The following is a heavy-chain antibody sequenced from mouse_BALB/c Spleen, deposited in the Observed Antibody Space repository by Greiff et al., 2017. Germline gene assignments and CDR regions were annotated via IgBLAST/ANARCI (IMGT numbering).Heavy chain of an antibody. V-gene: IGHV5-4*02. CDR2: ISDGGSYT. CDR1: GFTFSDYY. J-gene: IGHJ4*01. CDR3: ARQDPYAMDY. Sequence: EVKVVESGGGLVKPGGSLKLSCAASGFTFSDYYMYWVRQTPEKRLEWVATISDGGSYTYYPDSVKGRFTISRDNAKNNLYLQMSSLKSEDTAMYYCARQDPYAMDYWGQGTSVTVSS.